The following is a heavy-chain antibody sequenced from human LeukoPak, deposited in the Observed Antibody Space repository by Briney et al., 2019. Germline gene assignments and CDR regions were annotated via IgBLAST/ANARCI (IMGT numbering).Heavy chain of an antibody. Sequence: SETLSLTCTVSGGSISSYYWSWIRQPPGKGLEWIGYIYYSGSTNYNLSLKSRVTISVDTSKNQFSLKLSSVTAADTAVYYCAGGIAAAGTLFDYWGQGTLVTVSS. J-gene: IGHJ4*02. V-gene: IGHV4-59*08. CDR3: AGGIAAAGTLFDY. D-gene: IGHD6-13*01. CDR1: GGSISSYY. CDR2: IYYSGST.